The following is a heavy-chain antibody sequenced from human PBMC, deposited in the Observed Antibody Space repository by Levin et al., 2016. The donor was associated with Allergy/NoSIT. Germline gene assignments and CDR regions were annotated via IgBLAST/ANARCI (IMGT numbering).Heavy chain of an antibody. CDR1: GFAFTSNS. J-gene: IGHJ4*02. CDR3: ASSIVGATYALDY. D-gene: IGHD1-26*01. Sequence: GGSLRLSCAASGFAFTSNSMNWVRQAPGKGLEWVSSISSGSSYIYYADSVKGRFTISRDNSKNTLYLLMNSLRAEDTAVYYCASSIVGATYALDYWGQGTLVTVSS. V-gene: IGHV3-21*01. CDR2: ISSGSSYI.